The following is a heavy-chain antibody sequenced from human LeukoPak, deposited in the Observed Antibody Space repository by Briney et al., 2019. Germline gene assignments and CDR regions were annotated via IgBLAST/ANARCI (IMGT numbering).Heavy chain of an antibody. J-gene: IGHJ5*02. CDR3: ARFGTISSWYVGYFDT. CDR2: MFYSGSI. CDR1: GDSISRSGYY. V-gene: IGHV4-39*01. Sequence: SETLSLTCTVSGDSISRSGYYWGWIRQPPGKGLEWIGSMFYSGSIHNNPSLKSRVTTSVDTTKNQLSLKVSSVTAADTAVYYCARFGTISSWYVGYFDTWGQGILVTVSS. D-gene: IGHD6-13*01.